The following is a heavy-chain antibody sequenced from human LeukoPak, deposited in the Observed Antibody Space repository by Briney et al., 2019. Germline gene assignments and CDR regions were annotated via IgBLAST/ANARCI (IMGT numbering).Heavy chain of an antibody. Sequence: ASVKVSCKASGYTFTGYYMHWVRQAPGQGLEWMGIINPSGGSRSNTQKFQGRVTMTRDTSTSTVYMELSSLRSEDTAVYYCAREGVAATGLDYWGQGTLVTVSS. CDR3: AREGVAATGLDY. CDR1: GYTFTGYY. D-gene: IGHD6-13*01. CDR2: INPSGGSR. V-gene: IGHV1-46*01. J-gene: IGHJ4*02.